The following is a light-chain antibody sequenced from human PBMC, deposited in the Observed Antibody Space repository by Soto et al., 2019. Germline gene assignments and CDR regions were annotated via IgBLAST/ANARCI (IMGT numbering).Light chain of an antibody. CDR2: KAS. CDR1: QSISSW. J-gene: IGKJ3*01. CDR3: QQYNTYLT. V-gene: IGKV1-5*03. Sequence: DVQMTQSPSTLSASVGDRVTITCRASQSISSWLAWYQQKPGQAPKLLIYKASSLESGVPSSFSGSGSGTEFTLTISSLQPDDFATYYCQQYNTYLTFGPGTTVDIK.